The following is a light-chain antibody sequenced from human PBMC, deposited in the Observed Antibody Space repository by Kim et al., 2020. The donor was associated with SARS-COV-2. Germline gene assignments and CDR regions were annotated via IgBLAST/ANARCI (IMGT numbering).Light chain of an antibody. CDR3: QQYDSLPYT. J-gene: IGKJ2*01. V-gene: IGKV1-33*01. CDR2: DAS. Sequence: DIQMTQSPSSLSASVGDRVTITCQASQDITIYLNWFQQRPGKAPKLLMYDASNLETGVPSRFTGSGSGTDFTFTISSLQPEDIATYYCQQYDSLPYTFGQGTKLAI. CDR1: QDITIY.